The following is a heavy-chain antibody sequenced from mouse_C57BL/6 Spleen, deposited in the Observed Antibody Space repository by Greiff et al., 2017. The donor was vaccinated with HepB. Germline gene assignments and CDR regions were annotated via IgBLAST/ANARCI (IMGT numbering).Heavy chain of an antibody. J-gene: IGHJ3*01. D-gene: IGHD2-4*01. Sequence: VQLQQSGPVLVKPGASVKMSCKASGYTFTDYYMNWVKQSHGKSLEWIGVINPYNGGTSYNQKFKGKATLSVDKSSSTAYMELNSLTSEDSAVYYCARDDYDGLFAYWGQGTLVTVSA. CDR2: INPYNGGT. CDR3: ARDDYDGLFAY. CDR1: GYTFTDYY. V-gene: IGHV1-19*01.